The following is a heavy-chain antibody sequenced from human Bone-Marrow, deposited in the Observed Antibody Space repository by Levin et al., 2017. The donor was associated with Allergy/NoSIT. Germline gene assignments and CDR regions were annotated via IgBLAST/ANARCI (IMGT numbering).Heavy chain of an antibody. V-gene: IGHV4-59*08. Sequence: SETLSLTCTVSGGSISSYYWSWIRQPPGKGLEWIGYIYYSGSTNYNPSLKSRVTISVDTSKNQFSLKLSSVTAADTAVYYCARHSESRLLRVYWFDPWGQGTLVTVSS. CDR3: ARHSESRLLRVYWFDP. CDR1: GGSISSYY. D-gene: IGHD2-15*01. CDR2: IYYSGST. J-gene: IGHJ5*02.